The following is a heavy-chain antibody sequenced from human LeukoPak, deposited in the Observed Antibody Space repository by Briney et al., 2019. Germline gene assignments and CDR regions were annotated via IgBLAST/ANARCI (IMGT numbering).Heavy chain of an antibody. D-gene: IGHD6-13*01. CDR3: ARGPHSSWELLTFDY. CDR1: GYTFTSYA. Sequence: GASVKVSCKASGYTFTSYAMHWVRQAPGQRLEWMGGIIPIFGTANYAQKFQGRVTITTDESTSTAYMELSSLRSEDTAVYYCARGPHSSWELLTFDYWGQGTLVTVSS. CDR2: IIPIFGTA. V-gene: IGHV1-69*05. J-gene: IGHJ4*02.